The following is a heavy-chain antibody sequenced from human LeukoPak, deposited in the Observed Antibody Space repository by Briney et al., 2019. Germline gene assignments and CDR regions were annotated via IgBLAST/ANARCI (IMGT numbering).Heavy chain of an antibody. CDR1: GYTFTGYY. J-gene: IGHJ5*02. V-gene: IGHV1-2*02. D-gene: IGHD3-9*01. Sequence: GASVKVSCKASGYTFTGYYMHWVRQAPGQGLEWMGWINPNSGGTNYAQKFQGRVTMTRDTSISTAYMELSSLRSEDTAVYYCASGVYDILTGYLVFDPWGQGTLVTVSS. CDR2: INPNSGGT. CDR3: ASGVYDILTGYLVFDP.